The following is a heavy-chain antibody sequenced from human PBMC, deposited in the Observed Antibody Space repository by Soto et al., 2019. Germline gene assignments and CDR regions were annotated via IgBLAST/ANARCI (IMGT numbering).Heavy chain of an antibody. CDR2: ISYDGSNK. Sequence: VGSLRLSCTSSGFTFSSYGMRWVRQAPGKGLEWVAVISYDGSNKYYADSVKGRFTISRDNSKNTLYLQMNSLRAEDTAVYYCAKDLAYYDIPVAGLDYWGQGTLVTVSS. CDR1: GFTFSSYG. D-gene: IGHD3-9*01. V-gene: IGHV3-30*18. J-gene: IGHJ4*02. CDR3: AKDLAYYDIPVAGLDY.